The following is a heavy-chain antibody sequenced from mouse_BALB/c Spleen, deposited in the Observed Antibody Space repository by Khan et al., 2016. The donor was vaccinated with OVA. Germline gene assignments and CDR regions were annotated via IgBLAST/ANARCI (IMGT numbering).Heavy chain of an antibody. V-gene: IGHV1S137*01. D-gene: IGHD1-1*02. J-gene: IGHJ3*01. CDR3: VRGGKFAY. CDR2: ISTNYGDA. Sequence: QIQVVQAGAELVRPGVSVKISCKASGYTFTDYAMHWVKQRHAKSLEWIGVISTNYGDADYNQKLQGKASLPVDRSSRTVHLVLARLTSEGSTIYYCVRGGKFAYWGQGTLVTVSA. CDR1: GYTFTDYA.